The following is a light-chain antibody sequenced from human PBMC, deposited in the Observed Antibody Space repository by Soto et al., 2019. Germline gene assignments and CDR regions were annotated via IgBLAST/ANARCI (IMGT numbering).Light chain of an antibody. CDR3: STSKRSSTLLI. CDR2: DVS. V-gene: IGLV2-14*01. J-gene: IGLJ2*01. CDR1: SSDVGGYNY. Sequence: QSALTQPASVSGSPGQSITISCTGTSSDVGGYNYVSWYQQHPGKAPKLMIYDVSNRPSGVSNRFSGSKSGNTASLTISGLQAEDEAAYYYSTSKRSSTLLIFGGGTKLTVL.